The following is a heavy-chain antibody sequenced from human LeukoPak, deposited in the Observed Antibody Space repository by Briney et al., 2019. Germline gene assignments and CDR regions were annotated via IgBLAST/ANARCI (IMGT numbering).Heavy chain of an antibody. CDR3: ARPSTEVVIAINKTPGAFDI. V-gene: IGHV3-30*02. CDR2: IRYDGSNK. D-gene: IGHD2-21*01. Sequence: SGGGVVQPGGSLRLSCAASGFTFSSYGMHWVRQAPGKGLEWVAFIRYDGSNKYYADSVKGRFTISRDNSKNTLYLQMNSLRAEDTAVYYCARPSTEVVIAINKTPGAFDIWGQGTMVTVSS. J-gene: IGHJ3*02. CDR1: GFTFSSYG.